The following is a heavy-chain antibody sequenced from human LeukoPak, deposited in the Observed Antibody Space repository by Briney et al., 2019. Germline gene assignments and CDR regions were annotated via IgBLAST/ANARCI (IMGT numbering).Heavy chain of an antibody. V-gene: IGHV3-48*03. CDR1: GFTFSSFE. CDR3: ARDGGYSYGSFDY. J-gene: IGHJ4*02. D-gene: IGHD5-18*01. Sequence: GGSLRLSCAASGFTFSSFEMNWLRQAPGKGLEWVSYISSGGTTIYYADSVKGRFTISRDNAKNSLYLQMNSLRAEDTAVYYCARDGGYSYGSFDYWGQGTLVTVSS. CDR2: ISSGGTTI.